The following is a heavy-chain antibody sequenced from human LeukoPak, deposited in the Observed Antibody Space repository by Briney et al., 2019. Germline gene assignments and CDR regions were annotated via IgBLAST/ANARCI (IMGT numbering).Heavy chain of an antibody. Sequence: SETLCLTCTVSGYSISSGYYWGWIRQPPGKGLEWIGSIYHSGSTYYNSSLKSRVTISVDTSKNQFSLKLSSVTAADTAVYYCARDPYHTNWFDPWGQGTLVTVSS. CDR2: IYHSGST. D-gene: IGHD3-22*01. V-gene: IGHV4-38-2*02. CDR3: ARDPYHTNWFDP. CDR1: GYSISSGYY. J-gene: IGHJ5*02.